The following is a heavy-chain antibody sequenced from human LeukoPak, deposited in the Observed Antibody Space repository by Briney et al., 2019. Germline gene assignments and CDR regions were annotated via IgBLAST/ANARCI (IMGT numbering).Heavy chain of an antibody. CDR3: TTLYYYDTTGYYWRGFDY. CDR2: INHSGST. Sequence: PSETLSLTCAVYGGSFSGYYWSWIRQPPGKGLEWIGEINHSGSTNYNPSLKSRVTITVDTSKNQFSLELSSVTAADTALYFCTTLYYYDTTGYYWRGFDYWGQGALVTVSS. V-gene: IGHV4-34*01. CDR1: GGSFSGYY. J-gene: IGHJ4*02. D-gene: IGHD3-22*01.